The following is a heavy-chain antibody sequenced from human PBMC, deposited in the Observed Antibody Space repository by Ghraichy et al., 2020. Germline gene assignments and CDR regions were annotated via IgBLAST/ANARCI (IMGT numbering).Heavy chain of an antibody. D-gene: IGHD3-10*01. Sequence: LSLTCAASGFTFDDYAVHWVRQAPGKGLEWVSLISGDGDSTYYADSVKGRFTISRDNSQNSLYLQMNSLRTEDTALYYCAKDSTLWSGPFDDWGQGTLVTVSS. CDR1: GFTFDDYA. V-gene: IGHV3-43*02. J-gene: IGHJ4*02. CDR3: AKDSTLWSGPFDD. CDR2: ISGDGDST.